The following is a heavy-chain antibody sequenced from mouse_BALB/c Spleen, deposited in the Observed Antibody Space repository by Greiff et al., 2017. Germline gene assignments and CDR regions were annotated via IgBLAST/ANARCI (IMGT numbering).Heavy chain of an antibody. CDR2: IYPGDGDT. J-gene: IGHJ2*01. CDR1: GYAFSSSW. D-gene: IGHD1-1*01. Sequence: VQLQQSGPELVKPGASVKISCKASGYAFSSSWMNWVKQRPGQGLEWIGRIYPGDGDTNYNGKFKGKATLTADKSSSTAYMQLSSLTSVDSAVYFCAREGITTVVATTGHFDYWGQGTTLTVSS. CDR3: AREGITTVVATTGHFDY. V-gene: IGHV1-82*01.